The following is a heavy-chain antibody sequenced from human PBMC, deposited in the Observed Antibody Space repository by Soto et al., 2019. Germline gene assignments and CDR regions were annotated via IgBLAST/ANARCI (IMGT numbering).Heavy chain of an antibody. J-gene: IGHJ4*02. CDR1: GFIFSSYS. CDR3: ARGELDRTIDC. V-gene: IGHV3-48*02. CDR2: ISGHSTSI. D-gene: IGHD1-26*01. Sequence: GGSLRLSCAASGFIFSSYSMNWFRQAPGKGLEWVSYISGHSTSIYYADSVKGRFTISRDNAKKSLSLQMNSLRDEDTAVYYCARGELDRTIDCWGQGTLVTVSS.